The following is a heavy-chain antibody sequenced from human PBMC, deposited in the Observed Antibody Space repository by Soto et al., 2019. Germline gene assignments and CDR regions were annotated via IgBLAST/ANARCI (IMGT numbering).Heavy chain of an antibody. CDR1: GGTFSSYA. D-gene: IGHD2-21*01. V-gene: IGHV1-69*13. CDR2: IILIFVTA. CDR3: ARERGGDGKSFYFDY. Sequence: SVKVSCKASGGTFSSYAISWVRQAPGQRLEWMGGIILIFVTANYAQKFQGRVTITADESTRTAYMELSSLRSEDTAVYYCARERGGDGKSFYFDYWGQGTLVTVSS. J-gene: IGHJ4*02.